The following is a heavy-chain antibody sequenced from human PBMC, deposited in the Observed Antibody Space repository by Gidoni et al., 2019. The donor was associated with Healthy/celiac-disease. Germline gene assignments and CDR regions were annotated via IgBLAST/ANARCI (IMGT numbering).Heavy chain of an antibody. CDR2: ISGDGGST. CDR3: AKDSKWNSYGYPSLDY. CDR1: GFTFAAYA. D-gene: IGHD5-18*01. Sequence: EVQLVESGGGVVQPGGSLRLTFAASGFTFAAYAMHWVLQAPGKGLEWVSLISGDGGSTYYADSVKGRFTISRDNSKNSLYLQMNSLRTEDTALYYCAKDSKWNSYGYPSLDYWGQGTLVTVSS. V-gene: IGHV3-43*02. J-gene: IGHJ4*02.